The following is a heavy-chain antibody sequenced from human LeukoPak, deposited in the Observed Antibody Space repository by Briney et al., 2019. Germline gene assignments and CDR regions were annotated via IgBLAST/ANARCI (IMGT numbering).Heavy chain of an antibody. CDR2: ISSSSSYI. V-gene: IGHV3-21*01. J-gene: IGHJ4*02. CDR3: ARDCGGDCYYDY. CDR1: GFTFSSYS. D-gene: IGHD2-21*02. Sequence: SGGSLRLSCAASGFTFSSYSMNWVRQAPGKGLEWVSSISSSSSYIYYADSVKGRFTISRDNAKNSLYLQMNSLRAEDTAVYYCARDCGGDCYYDYWGQGTLVTVSS.